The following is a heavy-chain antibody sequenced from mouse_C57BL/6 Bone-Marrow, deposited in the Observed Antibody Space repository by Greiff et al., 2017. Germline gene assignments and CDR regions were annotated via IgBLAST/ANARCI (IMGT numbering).Heavy chain of an antibody. CDR2: ILPGSGST. Sequence: LVESGAELMKPGASVKLSCKATGYTFTGYWIEWVKQRPGHGLEWIGEILPGSGSTNYNEKFKGKATFTADTSSNTAYMQLSSLTTEDSAIYYCAREGDYYGSSPYYFDYWGQGTTLTVSS. D-gene: IGHD1-1*01. V-gene: IGHV1-9*01. J-gene: IGHJ2*01. CDR3: AREGDYYGSSPYYFDY. CDR1: GYTFTGYW.